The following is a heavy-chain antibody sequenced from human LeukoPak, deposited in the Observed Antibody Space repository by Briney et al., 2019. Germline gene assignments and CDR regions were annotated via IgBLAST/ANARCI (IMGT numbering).Heavy chain of an antibody. CDR1: GFTFKNYA. J-gene: IGHJ3*02. D-gene: IGHD7-27*01. CDR2: IAGVADDS. CDR3: TKALNWGSTFEAFDI. Sequence: GGSLRLSCAASGFTFKNYAMSWVRQAPGEGLEWVSTIAGVADDSYYADSVKGRFTISRDISRETVYLQMDRPRGDDTAVYYCTKALNWGSTFEAFDIWGQRTVVTVSS. V-gene: IGHV3-23*01.